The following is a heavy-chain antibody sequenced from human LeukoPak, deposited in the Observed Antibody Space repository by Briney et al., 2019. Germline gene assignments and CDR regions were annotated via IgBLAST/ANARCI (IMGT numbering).Heavy chain of an antibody. CDR2: ISYDGSNK. J-gene: IGHJ4*02. CDR3: ASDTVGRVAATDY. D-gene: IGHD2-15*01. V-gene: IGHV3-30-3*01. Sequence: GGSLRLSCAASGFTFSSYAMHWVRQAPAKGLGWGAVISYDGSNKYYADSVKGRFTISRDNSKNTLYLQMNSLRAEDTAVYYCASDTVGRVAATDYWGQGTLVTVSS. CDR1: GFTFSSYA.